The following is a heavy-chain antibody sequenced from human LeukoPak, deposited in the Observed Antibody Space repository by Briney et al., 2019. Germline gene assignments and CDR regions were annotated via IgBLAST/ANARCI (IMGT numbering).Heavy chain of an antibody. V-gene: IGHV4-30-2*01. J-gene: IGHJ3*02. CDR3: AQWFGESKGAFDI. D-gene: IGHD3-10*01. CDR1: GGSISSGGYY. Sequence: SETLSLTCTVSGGSISSGGYYWSWIRQHPGKGLEWIGYIYHSGSTYYNPSLKSRVTISVDRSKNQFSLKLSSVTAADTAVYYCAQWFGESKGAFDIWGQGTMVTVSS. CDR2: IYHSGST.